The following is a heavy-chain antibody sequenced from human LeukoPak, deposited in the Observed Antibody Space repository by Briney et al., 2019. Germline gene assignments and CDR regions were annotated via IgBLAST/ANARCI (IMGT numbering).Heavy chain of an antibody. CDR1: GGSISSGGYY. J-gene: IGHJ4*02. Sequence: SETLSLTCTVSGGSISSGGYYWSWIRQHPGKGLEWIGYIYYSGSTYYNPSLKSRVTISVDMSKNQFSLKLSSVTAADTAVYYCARGLPDPFDYWGQGTLVTVSS. CDR2: IYYSGST. V-gene: IGHV4-31*03. CDR3: ARGLPDPFDY.